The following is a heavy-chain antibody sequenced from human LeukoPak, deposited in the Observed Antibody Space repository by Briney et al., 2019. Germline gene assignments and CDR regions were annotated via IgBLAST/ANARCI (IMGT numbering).Heavy chain of an antibody. CDR2: IKQDGSEK. J-gene: IGHJ4*02. D-gene: IGHD6-19*01. CDR3: ARDSAYSSWYDY. Sequence: EALRLSCAASGFTFSSYWMSWVRQAPGKGLEWVANIKQDGSEKYYVDSVKGRFTISRDNAKNSLYLQMNSLRAEDTAVYYCARDSAYSSWYDYWGQGTLVTVSS. V-gene: IGHV3-7*03. CDR1: GFTFSSYW.